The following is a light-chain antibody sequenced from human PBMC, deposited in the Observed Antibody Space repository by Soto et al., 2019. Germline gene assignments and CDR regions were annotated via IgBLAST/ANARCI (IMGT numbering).Light chain of an antibody. V-gene: IGLV1-44*01. CDR1: SSNIGTNT. Sequence: QSVLTQPPSASGTPGQRVTISCSVSSSNIGTNTVNWYQQLPGTAPRLLIYSNNQRPSGVPDRFSGSKSGTSASLAISGLQSEDEAAYYCAAWDDSLNVYVFGTGTKVTVL. CDR3: AAWDDSLNVYV. J-gene: IGLJ1*01. CDR2: SNN.